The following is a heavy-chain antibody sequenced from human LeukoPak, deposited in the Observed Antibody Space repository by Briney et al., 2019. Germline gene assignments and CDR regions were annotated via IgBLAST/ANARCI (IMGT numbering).Heavy chain of an antibody. V-gene: IGHV3-23*01. D-gene: IGHD3-10*01. CDR3: ARPVLSYYYGSGSYGSRFGMDV. Sequence: QAGGSLRLSCAASGFTFSTYAMHWVRQPPGKGLEWVSAISGSGGATYHADADSVKGRSIISRDNSKNTLYLQMNSLRAEDTAVYYCARPVLSYYYGSGSYGSRFGMDVWGKGTTVTVSS. CDR2: ISGSGGAT. J-gene: IGHJ6*04. CDR1: GFTFSTYA.